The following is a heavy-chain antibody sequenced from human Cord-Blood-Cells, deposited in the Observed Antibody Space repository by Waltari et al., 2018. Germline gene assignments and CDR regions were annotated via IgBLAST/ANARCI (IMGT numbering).Heavy chain of an antibody. CDR1: GGSFSGYY. CDR3: ARGQAPIIVVVPAANWFDP. CDR2: INHSGST. J-gene: IGHJ5*02. Sequence: QVQLQQWGAGLLKPSETLSLTCAVYGGSFSGYYWSWIRQPPGKGLGWIGEINHSGSTNSNPSLKSRVTISVDTSKNQFSLKLSSVTAADTAVYYCARGQAPIIVVVPAANWFDPWGQGTLVTVSS. D-gene: IGHD2-2*01. V-gene: IGHV4-34*01.